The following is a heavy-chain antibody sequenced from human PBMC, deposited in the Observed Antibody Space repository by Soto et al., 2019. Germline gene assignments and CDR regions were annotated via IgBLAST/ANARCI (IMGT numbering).Heavy chain of an antibody. Sequence: ASVKVSCKASGYTFTGYYMHWVRQAPGQGLEWMGWINPNSGGTNYAQKFQGWVTMTRDTSISTAYMELSRLRSDDTAVYYCARAAAGPYYYYGMDVWGQGTTVTVSS. CDR2: INPNSGGT. CDR1: GYTFTGYY. CDR3: ARAAAGPYYYYGMDV. V-gene: IGHV1-2*04. J-gene: IGHJ6*02. D-gene: IGHD6-13*01.